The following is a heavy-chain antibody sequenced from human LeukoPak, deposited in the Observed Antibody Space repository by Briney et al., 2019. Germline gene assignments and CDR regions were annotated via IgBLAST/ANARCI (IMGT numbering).Heavy chain of an antibody. CDR1: GFTFSSYA. CDR3: AKDLYSNYGPADY. Sequence: GGSLRLSCAASGFTFSSYAMSWVRQAPGKGLEWVSTINGGGVNTHYADSVGGRFTISRDNSKNTLFLQMNSLRDEDTAVYSCAKDLYSNYGPADYWGQGNLVTVSS. V-gene: IGHV3-23*01. CDR2: INGGGVNT. J-gene: IGHJ4*02. D-gene: IGHD4-11*01.